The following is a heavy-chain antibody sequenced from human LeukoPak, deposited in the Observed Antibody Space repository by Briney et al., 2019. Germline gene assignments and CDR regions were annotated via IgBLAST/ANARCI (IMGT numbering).Heavy chain of an antibody. CDR2: INHSGST. CDR3: ASPIVSGSEY. D-gene: IGHD2-15*01. CDR1: GGSISSGDYY. Sequence: SETLSLTCTVSGGSISSGDYYWTWIRQPPGKGLEWIGEINHSGSTNYSPSLKSRVTISVDTSKNQFSLKLSSVTAADTAVYYCASPIVSGSEYWGQGTLVTVSS. J-gene: IGHJ4*02. V-gene: IGHV4-39*07.